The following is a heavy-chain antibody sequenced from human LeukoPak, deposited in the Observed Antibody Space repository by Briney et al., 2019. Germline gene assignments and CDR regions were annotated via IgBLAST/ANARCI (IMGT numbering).Heavy chain of an antibody. V-gene: IGHV3-23*01. J-gene: IGHJ5*02. D-gene: IGHD4-17*01. Sequence: GGSLRLSCAASGFTFSSYAMSWVRQAPGKGLEWVSAISGSGGSTYYADSVKGRFTISRDNSKNPLYLQMNSLRAEDTAVYYCAKDPTVATRWDWFDPWGQGTLVTVSS. CDR3: AKDPTVATRWDWFDP. CDR1: GFTFSSYA. CDR2: ISGSGGST.